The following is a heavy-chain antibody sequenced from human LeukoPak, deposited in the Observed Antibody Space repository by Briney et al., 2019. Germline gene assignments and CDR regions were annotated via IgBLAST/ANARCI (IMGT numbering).Heavy chain of an antibody. CDR2: IYYSGST. D-gene: IGHD2-15*01. CDR3: ARDVGYCTGGSCYLNWFDP. Sequence: SETLSLTCTVSAGSISSYYWGWIRQPPGKGLEWIGSIYYSGSTYYNPSLKSRVTISVDTSKNQFSLKLSSVTAADTAVYYCARDVGYCTGGSCYLNWFDPWGQGTLVTVSS. V-gene: IGHV4-39*07. J-gene: IGHJ5*02. CDR1: AGSISSYY.